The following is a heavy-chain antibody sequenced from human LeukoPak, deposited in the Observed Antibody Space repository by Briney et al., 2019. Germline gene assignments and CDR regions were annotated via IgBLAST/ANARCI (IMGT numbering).Heavy chain of an antibody. V-gene: IGHV3-11*01. J-gene: IGHJ3*02. CDR2: ISSSGSTI. CDR1: GFTFSDCY. D-gene: IGHD3-22*01. Sequence: GGSLRLSCAAPGFTFSDCYMSWIRQAPGKGLEWVSYISSSGSTIYYADSVKGRFTISRDNAKNSLYLQMNSLRAEDTAVYYCARDPGITMISANAFDIWGQGTMVTVSS. CDR3: ARDPGITMISANAFDI.